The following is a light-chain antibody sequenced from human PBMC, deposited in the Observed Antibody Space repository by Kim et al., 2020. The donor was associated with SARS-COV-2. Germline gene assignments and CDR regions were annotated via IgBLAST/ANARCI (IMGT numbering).Light chain of an antibody. CDR3: ATWDDSRSGWV. Sequence: QSVLTQPPSASGTPGQRVTISGSGSSSNIGSRAVNWYQHVPGTAPRLLIHSDNERPSGVPDRFSGSKSGTSASLAISGLQSEDETDYYCATWDDSRSGWVFGGGNKLTVL. J-gene: IGLJ3*02. CDR2: SDN. V-gene: IGLV1-44*01. CDR1: SSNIGSRA.